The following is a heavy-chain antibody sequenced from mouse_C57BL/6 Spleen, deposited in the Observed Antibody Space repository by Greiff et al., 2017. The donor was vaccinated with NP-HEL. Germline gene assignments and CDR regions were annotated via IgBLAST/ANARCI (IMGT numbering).Heavy chain of an antibody. Sequence: VQLQQSGAELVRPGTSVKMSCKASGYTFTNYWIGWAKQRPGHGLEWIGDIYPGGGYTNYNEKFKGKATLTADKSYSTAYMQFSSLTSEDSAIYYCARSLYYYGSSYWYFDVWGTGTTVTVSS. CDR3: ARSLYYYGSSYWYFDV. D-gene: IGHD1-1*01. V-gene: IGHV1-63*01. CDR1: GYTFTNYW. J-gene: IGHJ1*03. CDR2: IYPGGGYT.